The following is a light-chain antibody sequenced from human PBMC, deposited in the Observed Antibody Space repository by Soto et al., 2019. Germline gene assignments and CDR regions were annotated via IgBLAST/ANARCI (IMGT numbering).Light chain of an antibody. V-gene: IGKV1-39*01. CDR2: GAS. J-gene: IGKJ4*01. Sequence: MTQSPACLSASLGDRFTINFRSSQSVSSDLAWYQQKSGQAPRLLIYGASSWASGIPARFSGSGSGTDFTLTISSLQSEDFAIYYCQQYYNTPRETFGGGTKVDIK. CDR1: QSVSSD. CDR3: QQYYNTPRET.